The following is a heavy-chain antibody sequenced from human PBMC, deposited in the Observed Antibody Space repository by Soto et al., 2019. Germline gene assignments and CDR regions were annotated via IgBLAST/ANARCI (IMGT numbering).Heavy chain of an antibody. D-gene: IGHD3-10*01. CDR3: ARDGYDGSGSPYPAY. V-gene: IGHV4-59*01. CDR1: GGSMRDYF. J-gene: IGHJ4*02. CDR2: IYYLGST. Sequence: PSETLSLTCSVSGGSMRDYFWSWIRQSPGKGLEWIGYIYYLGSTDYNPSLKSRVTISVDTSKRQFSLRLTSVTAADTAVYYCARDGYDGSGSPYPAYWGPGTQVTVSS.